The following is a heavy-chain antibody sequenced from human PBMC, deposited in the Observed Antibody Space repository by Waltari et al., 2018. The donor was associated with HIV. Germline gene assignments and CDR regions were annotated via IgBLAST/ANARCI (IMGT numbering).Heavy chain of an antibody. CDR2: IWYDENNK. D-gene: IGHD3-22*01. CDR3: ARYYYDSSGYSMHLDY. CDR1: GFTFSSYG. Sequence: QVQLVESGGGVVQPGRSLRLSCAASGFTFSSYGMPWVRQAPGKGLEWVAVIWYDENNKNDDNSVKGRFTISRDNSKNTLYLQMNSLRAEDTAVYYCARYYYDSSGYSMHLDYWGQGTLVTVSS. J-gene: IGHJ4*02. V-gene: IGHV3-33*01.